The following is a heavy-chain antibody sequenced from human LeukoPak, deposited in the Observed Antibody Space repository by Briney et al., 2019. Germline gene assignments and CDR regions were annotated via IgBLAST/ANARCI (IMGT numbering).Heavy chain of an antibody. D-gene: IGHD5-18*01. V-gene: IGHV4-59*01. J-gene: IGHJ4*02. CDR2: MQSTGNS. CDR1: GDPISTCH. CDR3: ARDKRHSYGRYFAH. Sequence: SETLSLTCSVFGDPISTCHWNWIRKPPGKGLEWIAYMQSTGNSQYNPSLKSRVAMSVDTSKNQVVLNLSSVTAADTAVYYCARDKRHSYGRYFAHWGQGMLVTVSS.